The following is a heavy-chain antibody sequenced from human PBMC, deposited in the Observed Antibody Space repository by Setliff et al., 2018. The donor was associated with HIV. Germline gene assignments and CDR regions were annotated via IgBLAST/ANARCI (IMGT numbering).Heavy chain of an antibody. CDR3: ARSDVLEFLEWSPEGCFDP. D-gene: IGHD3-3*02. CDR1: GVSSSSHY. CDR2: SYYSGST. V-gene: IGHV4-59*11. J-gene: IGHJ5*02. Sequence: SETLSLTCTVSGVSSSSHYWSWIRQPPGKGLEWIGYSYYSGSTNYNPSLKSRVTISVDTSKNQFSLKLSSVTAADTAVYYCARSDVLEFLEWSPEGCFDPWGQGTLVTVSS.